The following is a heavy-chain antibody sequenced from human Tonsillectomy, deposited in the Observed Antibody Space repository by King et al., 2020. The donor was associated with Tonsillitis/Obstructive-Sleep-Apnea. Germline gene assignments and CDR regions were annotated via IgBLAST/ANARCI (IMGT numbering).Heavy chain of an antibody. CDR1: GFTFSNAW. V-gene: IGHV3-15*05. CDR2: IHTNADGGPI. CDR3: TLRSSI. D-gene: IGHD5/OR15-5a*01. Sequence: VQLVESGGGLVKPGESLRLSCVVSGFTFSNAWMSWVRQAPGKGLEWVGRIHTNADGGPIDYGAPVKGRFTIYRDDSENTVYLQMNSLRTEDTAVYYCTLRSSIRGQGTLVTVSS. J-gene: IGHJ4*02.